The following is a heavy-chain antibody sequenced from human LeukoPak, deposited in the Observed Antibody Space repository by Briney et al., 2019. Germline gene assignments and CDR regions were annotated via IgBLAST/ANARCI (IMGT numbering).Heavy chain of an antibody. CDR1: GFTVSSNY. Sequence: VGSLRLSCAASGFTVSSNYMSWVRQAPGKGLEWVSVIYSGGSTYYADSVKGRFTISRDNSKNTLYLQMNSLRAEDTAVYYCARETRGIVDYWGQGTLVTVSS. CDR3: ARETRGIVDY. V-gene: IGHV3-53*01. J-gene: IGHJ4*02. CDR2: IYSGGST. D-gene: IGHD3-22*01.